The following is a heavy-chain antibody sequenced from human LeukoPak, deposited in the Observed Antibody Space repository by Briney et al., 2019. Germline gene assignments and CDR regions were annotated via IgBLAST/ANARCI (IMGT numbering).Heavy chain of an antibody. CDR1: GGTSSSYA. CDR3: ARERLGRFDY. CDR2: INPNSGGT. D-gene: IGHD7-27*01. J-gene: IGHJ4*02. V-gene: IGHV1-2*02. Sequence: ASVKVSCKASGGTSSSYAISWVRQAPGQGLEWMGWINPNSGGTNYAQKFQGRVTMTRDTSISTAYMELSRLRSDDTAVYYCARERLGRFDYWGQGTLVTVSS.